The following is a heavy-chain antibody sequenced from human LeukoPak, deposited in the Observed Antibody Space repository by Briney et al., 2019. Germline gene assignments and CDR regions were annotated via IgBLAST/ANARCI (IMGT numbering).Heavy chain of an antibody. J-gene: IGHJ3*02. CDR2: INWNGDST. Sequence: GGSLRLSCAASGFTFDDYGMSWVRRAPGKGLEWVSGINWNGDSTNYADSVKGRFTISRDNAKNSLYLQVNSLRAEATALYYCARGFYYDSGATWRAFNIWGQGTMVTVFS. CDR3: ARGFYYDSGATWRAFNI. D-gene: IGHD3-22*01. CDR1: GFTFDDYG. V-gene: IGHV3-20*04.